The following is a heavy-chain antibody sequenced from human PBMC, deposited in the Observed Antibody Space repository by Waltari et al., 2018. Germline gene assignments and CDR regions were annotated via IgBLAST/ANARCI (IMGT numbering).Heavy chain of an antibody. J-gene: IGHJ6*02. CDR2: IKTNGDT. Sequence: EVQLLESGGDWVRPGGSLRRSGEASGITLRSYAMTWVRQAPGKGLEWVSMIKTNGDTYYADSVKGRFTISRDNSKSTLFLQMNSLRAEDTAVYYCASSGSYSHRTRMDVWGQGTKVTVSS. CDR1: GITLRSYA. CDR3: ASSGSYSHRTRMDV. V-gene: IGHV3-23*01. D-gene: IGHD1-26*01.